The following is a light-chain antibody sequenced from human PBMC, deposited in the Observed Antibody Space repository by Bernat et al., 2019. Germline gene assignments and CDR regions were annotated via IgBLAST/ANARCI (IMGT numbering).Light chain of an antibody. V-gene: IGKV1-16*01. CDR1: QSISSY. CDR2: GAS. J-gene: IGKJ4*01. Sequence: DIQMTQSPSSLSASVGDRVTITCRASQSISSYLNWYQQKPGEAPKSLIYGASTLHSGVPSRFSGSGSGTDFTLTISSLQPDDLATYYCQQYDRYPLTFGGGTKVEVK. CDR3: QQYDRYPLT.